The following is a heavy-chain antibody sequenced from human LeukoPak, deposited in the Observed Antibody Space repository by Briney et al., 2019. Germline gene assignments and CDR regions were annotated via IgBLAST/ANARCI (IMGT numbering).Heavy chain of an antibody. CDR1: GFTFSSYW. CDR2: IKQDGSEK. V-gene: IGHV3-7*01. J-gene: IGHJ4*02. Sequence: GGSLRLSCAASGFTFSSYWMSWVRQAPGKGLEWVVNIKQDGSEKYYVDSVKGRFTISRDNAKNSLYLQMNSLGAEDTAVYYCVRTSRSISSDYWGQGTQVTVSS. CDR3: VRTSRSISSDY. D-gene: IGHD3-3*02.